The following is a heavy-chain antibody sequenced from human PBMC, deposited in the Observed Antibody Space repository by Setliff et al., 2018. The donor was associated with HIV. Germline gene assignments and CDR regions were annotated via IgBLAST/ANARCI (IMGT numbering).Heavy chain of an antibody. D-gene: IGHD2-21*02. V-gene: IGHV4-59*03. CDR3: ADPPAGL. J-gene: IGHJ4*02. CDR1: GGSIGIHY. CDR2: VYHSGDT. Sequence: SETLSLTCAVSGGSIGIHYWSWIRQPPGKGLEWIGTVYHSGDTNYNPSLKSRVTLSIDNFNNQFSLKLTSVTAADTAIYYCADPPAGLWGQGILVTVSS.